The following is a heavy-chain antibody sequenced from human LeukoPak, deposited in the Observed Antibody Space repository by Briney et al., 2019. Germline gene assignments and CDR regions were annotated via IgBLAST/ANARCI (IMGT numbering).Heavy chain of an antibody. J-gene: IGHJ4*02. Sequence: PSETLSLTCTVSGGSISSYYWSWIRQPPGKGLEWIGYIYYSGSTNYNPSLKSRVTISVDTSKNQFSLKLSSVTAADTAVYYCARGLGIAAAGTLFDYWGQGTLVTVSS. CDR3: ARGLGIAAAGTLFDY. CDR1: GGSISSYY. CDR2: IYYSGST. V-gene: IGHV4-59*12. D-gene: IGHD6-13*01.